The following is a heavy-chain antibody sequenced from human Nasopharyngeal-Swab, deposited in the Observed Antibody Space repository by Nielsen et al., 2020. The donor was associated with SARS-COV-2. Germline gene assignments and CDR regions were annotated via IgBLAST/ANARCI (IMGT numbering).Heavy chain of an antibody. CDR3: AKGTKGSGGNY. CDR1: GFTFSSYW. Sequence: LKISCAASGFTFSSYWMHWVRQAPGKGLVWVSRINSDGSSTSYADSVKGRFTISRDNAKNTLYQQMNSLRAEDTAVYYCAKGTKGSGGNYWGQGTLVTVSS. D-gene: IGHD6-25*01. V-gene: IGHV3-74*01. CDR2: INSDGSST. J-gene: IGHJ4*02.